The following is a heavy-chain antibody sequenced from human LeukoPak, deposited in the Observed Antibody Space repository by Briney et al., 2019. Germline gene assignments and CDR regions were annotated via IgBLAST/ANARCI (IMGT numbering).Heavy chain of an antibody. V-gene: IGHV3-15*07. CDR1: GFTFINAW. CDR3: TTAALVVVAATGALESGWFDP. J-gene: IGHJ5*02. CDR2: IKSKTDGGTT. D-gene: IGHD2-15*01. Sequence: PGGSLRLSCAASGFTFINAWMNWVRQAPGKGLEWVGRIKSKTDGGTTDYAAPVKGRFTISRDDSKNTLYLQMNSLKTEDTAVYYCTTAALVVVAATGALESGWFDPWGQGTLVTVSS.